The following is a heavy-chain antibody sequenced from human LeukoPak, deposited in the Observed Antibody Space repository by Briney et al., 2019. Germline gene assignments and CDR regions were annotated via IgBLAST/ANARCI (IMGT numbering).Heavy chain of an antibody. CDR1: GFTVSSNY. Sequence: GGSLRLSCAASGFTVSSNYMSWVRQAPGKGLEWVSSISSSSSYIYYADSVKGRFTISRDNAKNSLYLQMNSLRAEDTAVYYCARVLVLRYFDWLSNFDYWGQGTLVTVSS. V-gene: IGHV3-21*01. D-gene: IGHD3-9*01. CDR2: ISSSSSYI. CDR3: ARVLVLRYFDWLSNFDY. J-gene: IGHJ4*02.